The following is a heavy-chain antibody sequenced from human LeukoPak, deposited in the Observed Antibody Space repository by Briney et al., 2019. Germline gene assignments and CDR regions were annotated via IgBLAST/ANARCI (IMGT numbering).Heavy chain of an antibody. CDR3: AKNRAGDCADY. J-gene: IGHJ4*02. D-gene: IGHD2-21*02. Sequence: ASLKVSCKASGYTFTDYYVHWVRQAPGQGPEWMGRISPNSGGTNYAQKFRGRLTVTRDTSISTAYMELSSLRSDATAVYYCAKNRAGDCADYWGEGTVVPVSS. CDR2: ISPNSGGT. V-gene: IGHV1-2*06. CDR1: GYTFTDYY.